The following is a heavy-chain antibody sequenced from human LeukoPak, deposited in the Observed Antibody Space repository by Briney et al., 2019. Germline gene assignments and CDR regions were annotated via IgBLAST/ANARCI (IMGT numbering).Heavy chain of an antibody. CDR2: IYYSGST. CDR1: GGSISSSSYY. D-gene: IGHD4-23*01. V-gene: IGHV4-39*07. J-gene: IGHJ6*02. CDR3: ARGAVVTPVERYYYYGMDV. Sequence: SETLSLTCTVSGGSISSSSYYWGWIRQPPGKGLEWIGSIYYSGSTYYNPSLKSRVTISVDTSKNQFSLKLSSVTAADTAVYYCARGAVVTPVERYYYYGMDVWGQGTTVTVSS.